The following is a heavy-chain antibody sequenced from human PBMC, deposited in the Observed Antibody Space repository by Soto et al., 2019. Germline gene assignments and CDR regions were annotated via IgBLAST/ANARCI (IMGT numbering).Heavy chain of an antibody. Sequence: ASVKVSCKASGYTFTSCDINWVRQATGQGLEWMGWMNPNSGNTGYAQKFQGRVTMTRNTSISTAYMELSSLRSEDTAVYYCARASYYDFWSGSYGMDVWGQGTTVTAP. CDR1: GYTFTSCD. J-gene: IGHJ6*02. V-gene: IGHV1-8*01. D-gene: IGHD3-3*01. CDR2: MNPNSGNT. CDR3: ARASYYDFWSGSYGMDV.